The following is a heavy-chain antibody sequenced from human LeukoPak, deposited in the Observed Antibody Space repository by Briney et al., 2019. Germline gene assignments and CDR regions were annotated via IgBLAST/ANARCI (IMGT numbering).Heavy chain of an antibody. J-gene: IGHJ4*02. D-gene: IGHD4-23*01. CDR1: GFAPSSYE. Sequence: GGSLRPSCAASGFAPSSYEMNGGRGAPGEGLGLVSYISTSGSTYYYADTVRGPFTISRDNTKNSLYLQMNSLGAEDTAVYYCVTYGGSPDYWGQGTLVTVSS. CDR2: ISTSGSTY. CDR3: VTYGGSPDY. V-gene: IGHV3-48*03.